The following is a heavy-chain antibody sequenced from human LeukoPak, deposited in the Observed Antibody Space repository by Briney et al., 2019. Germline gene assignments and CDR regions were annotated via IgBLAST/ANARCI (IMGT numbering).Heavy chain of an antibody. CDR1: GFTFSSYA. V-gene: IGHV3-23*01. J-gene: IGHJ4*02. D-gene: IGHD1-1*01. Sequence: GGSLRLSCAASGFTFSSYAMSWVRQAPGKGLEWVSAISGSGGSTYYADSVKGRFTISRDNSKNTLYLQKNSLRAEDTAVYYCAKDPYNTPTYYFDYWGQGTLVTVSS. CDR3: AKDPYNTPTYYFDY. CDR2: ISGSGGST.